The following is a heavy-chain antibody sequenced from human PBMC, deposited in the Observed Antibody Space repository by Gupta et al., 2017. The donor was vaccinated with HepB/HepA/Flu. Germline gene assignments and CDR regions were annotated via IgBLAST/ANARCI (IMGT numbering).Heavy chain of an antibody. J-gene: IGHJ6*03. CDR1: GYTLTELS. CDR3: ATGPARQLLPYYYYYMDV. V-gene: IGHV1-24*01. D-gene: IGHD2-2*01. CDR2: FDPEDGET. Sequence: QVQLVQSGAEVKKPGASVKVSCKVSGYTLTELSMHWVRQAPGKGLEWMGGFDPEDGETIYAQKFQGRVTMTEDTSTDTAYMELSSLRSEDTAGYYCATGPARQLLPYYYYYMDVWGKGTTVTGSS.